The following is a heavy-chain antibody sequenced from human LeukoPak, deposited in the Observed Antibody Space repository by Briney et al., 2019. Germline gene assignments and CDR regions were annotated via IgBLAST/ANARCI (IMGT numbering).Heavy chain of an antibody. CDR3: ARGGSSWLDY. D-gene: IGHD6-13*01. CDR2: IHSDGGGT. CDR1: GFTFSSQW. J-gene: IGHJ4*02. Sequence: PGGSLRLSCAGSGFTFSSQWMHWVRQAPGKGLVWVSRIHSDGGGTNYADSVKGRFTISRDNAKNTLYLQMNSLRAEDTAVYYCARGGSSWLDYWGQGTLVTVSS. V-gene: IGHV3-74*01.